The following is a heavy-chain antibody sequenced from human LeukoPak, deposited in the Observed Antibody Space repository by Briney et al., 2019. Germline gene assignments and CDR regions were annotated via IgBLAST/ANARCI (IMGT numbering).Heavy chain of an antibody. Sequence: GGSLRLSCAASGFTFSSYSMNWVRQAPGKGLEWVSGISWNSGSIGYADSVKGRFTISRDNAKNSLYLQMNSLRAEDTALYYCAKARGIAAAAYYFDYWGQGTLVTVSS. CDR3: AKARGIAAAAYYFDY. D-gene: IGHD6-13*01. CDR1: GFTFSSYS. J-gene: IGHJ4*02. CDR2: ISWNSGSI. V-gene: IGHV3-9*01.